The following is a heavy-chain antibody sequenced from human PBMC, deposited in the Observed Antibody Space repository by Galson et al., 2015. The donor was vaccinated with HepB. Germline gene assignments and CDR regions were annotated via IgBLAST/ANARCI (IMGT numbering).Heavy chain of an antibody. Sequence: SVKVSCKASGGTFSSYAISWVRQAPGQGLEWMGGIIPIFGTANYAQKFQGRVTITADESTSTAYMELSSLRSEDTAVYYCARARREMATTDYYFDYWGQGTLVTVSS. CDR1: GGTFSSYA. V-gene: IGHV1-69*13. CDR3: ARARREMATTDYYFDY. CDR2: IIPIFGTA. D-gene: IGHD5-24*01. J-gene: IGHJ4*02.